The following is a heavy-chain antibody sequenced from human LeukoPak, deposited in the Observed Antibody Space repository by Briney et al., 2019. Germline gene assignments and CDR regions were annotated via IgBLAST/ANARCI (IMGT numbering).Heavy chain of an antibody. J-gene: IGHJ6*03. CDR2: ISAYNGDT. CDR3: ARAHSYGPYYYYYYYMDV. Sequence: ASVKVSCKASGYTFSSFGISWVRQAPGQGLEWMGWISAYNGDTNYAQKLQGRVTTTTDTSTSTAYMELRSLRSDDTAVYYCARAHSYGPYYYYYYYMDVWGKGTTVTVSS. D-gene: IGHD5-18*01. V-gene: IGHV1-18*01. CDR1: GYTFSSFG.